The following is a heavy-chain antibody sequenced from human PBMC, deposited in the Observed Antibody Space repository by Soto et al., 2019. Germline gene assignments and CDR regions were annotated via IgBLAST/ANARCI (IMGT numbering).Heavy chain of an antibody. V-gene: IGHV1-18*01. CDR2: ISADDGET. D-gene: IGHD2-2*01. CDR1: GYSFMRYG. Sequence: QVQLVQSGAEVKKPGASVKVSCKASGYSFMRYGISWVRQAPGQGLEWMGWISADDGETNYAQKFQDRVTMTTDTNTTTAYLELRSLRNDDTAVSYCARDPRLHPYSSRGGGLDPWGQGTLVTVSS. CDR3: ARDPRLHPYSSRGGGLDP. J-gene: IGHJ5*02.